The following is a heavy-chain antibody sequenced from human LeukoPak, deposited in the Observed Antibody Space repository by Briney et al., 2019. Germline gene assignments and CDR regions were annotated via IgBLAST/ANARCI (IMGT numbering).Heavy chain of an antibody. Sequence: GGSLRLSCAASGFPFSSYSMTWVRQAPGKGLEWVSAISGSGGSTYYADSVKGRFTISRDNSKNTLYLQMNSLRAEDTAVYYCARGITIFGVVEPYWGQGTLVTVSS. D-gene: IGHD3-3*01. CDR3: ARGITIFGVVEPY. CDR1: GFPFSSYS. CDR2: ISGSGGST. V-gene: IGHV3-23*01. J-gene: IGHJ4*02.